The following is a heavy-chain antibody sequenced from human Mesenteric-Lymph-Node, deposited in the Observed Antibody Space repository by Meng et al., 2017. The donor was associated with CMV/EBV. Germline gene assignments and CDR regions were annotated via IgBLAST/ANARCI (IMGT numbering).Heavy chain of an antibody. V-gene: IGHV3-7*01. CDR3: ARGYYGMDV. CDR2: IKQDGSEK. CDR1: GFTFNIAW. Sequence: GGSLRLSCTASGFTFNIAWMSWVRQAPGKGLEWVANIKQDGSEKYYVDSVKGRFTISRDNAKNSLYLQMNSLRAEDTAVYYCARGYYGMDVWGQGTTVTVSS. J-gene: IGHJ6*02.